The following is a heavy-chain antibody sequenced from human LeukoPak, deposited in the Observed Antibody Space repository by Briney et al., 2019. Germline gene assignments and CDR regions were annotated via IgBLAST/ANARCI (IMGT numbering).Heavy chain of an antibody. Sequence: PSETLSLTCSVSGYSISRNYWWGWIRQPPGKGLEWMGSIFHSGRTDYNPSLKGRITISLDATKNQFSLKLSSVTAADTAVYYCASSRARIRFPADVGSSSWFPIDYWGQGTLVTVSS. CDR3: ASSRARIRFPADVGSSSWFPIDY. D-gene: IGHD6-13*01. CDR1: GYSISRNYW. J-gene: IGHJ4*01. V-gene: IGHV4-38-2*01. CDR2: IFHSGRT.